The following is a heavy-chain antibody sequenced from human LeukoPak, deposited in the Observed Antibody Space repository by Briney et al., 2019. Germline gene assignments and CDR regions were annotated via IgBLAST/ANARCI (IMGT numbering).Heavy chain of an antibody. CDR3: TRGSIAYYYMDV. CDR2: IYYSWST. V-gene: IGHV4-59*01. J-gene: IGHJ6*03. Sequence: SETLSLTCTVSGGSISSYYWSWIRQPPGKGLEWIGNIYYSWSTNYNPSLKSRVTISVDTSKNQFSLKLSSVTAADTAVYYCTRGSIAYYYMDVWGKGTTVTISS. D-gene: IGHD3-22*01. CDR1: GGSISSYY.